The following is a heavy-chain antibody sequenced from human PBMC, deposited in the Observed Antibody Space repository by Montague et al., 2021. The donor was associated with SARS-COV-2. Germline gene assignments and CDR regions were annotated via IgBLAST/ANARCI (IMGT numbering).Heavy chain of an antibody. Sequence: SETLSLTRSVSGGSIGTNYWSWIRQPPGGGLEWIGYAYHNGRTNXNPSLRGRVTMSLDTSKNQFSLNVTSVTAADTAVYHCARSRFVVVPAAMSFGHSYFDPWGQGRLVTVSS. D-gene: IGHD2-2*01. J-gene: IGHJ5*02. CDR2: AYHNGRT. CDR1: GGSIGTNY. CDR3: ARSRFVVVPAAMSFGHSYFDP. V-gene: IGHV4-59*01.